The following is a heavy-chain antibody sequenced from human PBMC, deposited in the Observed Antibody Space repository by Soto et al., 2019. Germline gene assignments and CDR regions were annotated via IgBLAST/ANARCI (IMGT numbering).Heavy chain of an antibody. CDR1: GLSPTNTRMG. V-gene: IGHV2-26*01. D-gene: IGHD1-26*01. Sequence: SGPTLVNPTETRTLTCTVSGLSPTNTRMGVSWIREPPGKALEWLAHIFSNDEKSYSTSVKIRVTISEETSKSQVVLTMTNIDPMAVATYYCPRMWDRWEQYDYYGMDVWRQGATVNVSS. CDR2: IFSNDEK. CDR3: PRMWDRWEQYDYYGMDV. J-gene: IGHJ6*02.